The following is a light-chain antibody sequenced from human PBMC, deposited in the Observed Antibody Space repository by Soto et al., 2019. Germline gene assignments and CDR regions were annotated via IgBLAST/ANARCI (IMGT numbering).Light chain of an antibody. Sequence: QSCLTLPASGCGSPEPSITICCSGSSSDVGGYNSVPWYQQHPRKAPALMTYEVNNRPSGVSNRFSGSKSGNTASLTISGLQAEDEADYYYKSYTRGRPKGVGTGTKVTVL. J-gene: IGLJ1*01. CDR3: KSYTRGRPKG. CDR2: EVN. V-gene: IGLV2-14*01. CDR1: SSDVGGYNS.